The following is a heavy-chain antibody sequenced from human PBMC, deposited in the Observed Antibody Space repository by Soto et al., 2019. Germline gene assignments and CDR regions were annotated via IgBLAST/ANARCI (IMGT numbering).Heavy chain of an antibody. J-gene: IGHJ6*02. CDR3: ARYIPGATYYGMDV. D-gene: IGHD2-2*01. Sequence: PGGSLRLSCAASGFTFSSYAMKWVRQAPGKGLEWVSLIGESGTPTYYADSVKGRFTISRDNSGNTLFLEMYSLRAEDTAVYYCARYIPGATYYGMDVWGQGTTVTV. CDR2: IGESGTPT. CDR1: GFTFSSYA. V-gene: IGHV3-23*01.